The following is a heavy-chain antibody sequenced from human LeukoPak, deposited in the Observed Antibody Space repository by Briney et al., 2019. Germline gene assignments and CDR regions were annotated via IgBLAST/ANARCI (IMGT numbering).Heavy chain of an antibody. J-gene: IGHJ4*02. D-gene: IGHD6-19*01. CDR2: ISAYNGNT. CDR3: ARDYPRGYSSGWYATYYFDY. Sequence: ASVKVSCKASGGTFSSYAISWVRQAPGQGLEWMGWISAYNGNTNYAQKLQGRVTMTTDTSTSTAYMELRSLRSDDTAVYYCARDYPRGYSSGWYATYYFDYWGQGTLVTVSS. CDR1: GGTFSSYA. V-gene: IGHV1-18*01.